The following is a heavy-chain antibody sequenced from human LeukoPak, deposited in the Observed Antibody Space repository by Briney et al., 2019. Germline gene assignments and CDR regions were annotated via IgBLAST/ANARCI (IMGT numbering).Heavy chain of an antibody. V-gene: IGHV3-30*04. D-gene: IGHD6-19*01. CDR1: GFTFSVYA. CDR3: AKDARGYSSGWYFFN. CDR2: ISYDGSNK. Sequence: PGRSLRLSCAASGFTFSVYAMHWVRQAPGKGLEWVAIISYDGSNKYYADSVKGRFTISRDNSKNTLYLQMNSLRAEDTAVYYCAKDARGYSSGWYFFNWGQGTLVTVSS. J-gene: IGHJ4*02.